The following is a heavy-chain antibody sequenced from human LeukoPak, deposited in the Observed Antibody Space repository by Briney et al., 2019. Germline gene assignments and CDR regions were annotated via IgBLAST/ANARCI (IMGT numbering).Heavy chain of an antibody. V-gene: IGHV1-2*06. Sequence: GASVKVSCKTSGYTFRVYYMHWVRQAPGQGLEWMGRINPNSGGTNYAQKFQGRVTMTRDTSISTAYMELSRLRSDDTAVYYCARLAVGGNFPDFDYWGQGTLVTVSS. CDR2: INPNSGGT. J-gene: IGHJ4*02. CDR1: GYTFRVYY. CDR3: ARLAVGGNFPDFDY. D-gene: IGHD4-23*01.